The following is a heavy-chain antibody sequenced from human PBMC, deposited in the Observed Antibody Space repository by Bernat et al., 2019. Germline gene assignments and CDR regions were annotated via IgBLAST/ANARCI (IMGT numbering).Heavy chain of an antibody. V-gene: IGHV3-66*01. CDR2: IYSGGHT. CDR3: ARGLYGDPFY. J-gene: IGHJ4*02. D-gene: IGHD4-17*01. CDR1: GFTVSNSY. Sequence: EVQLVESGGGLVQAGGSLRLSCAASGFTVSNSYMTWVRQAAGKGLEWVSVIYSGGHTYYADSVKGRFTISRDNFKNTLDLQMNSLRAEDTAVYYCARGLYGDPFYWGQGTLVTVSS.